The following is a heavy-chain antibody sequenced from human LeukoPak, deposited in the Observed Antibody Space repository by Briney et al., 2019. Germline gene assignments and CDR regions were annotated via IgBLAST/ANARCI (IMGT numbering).Heavy chain of an antibody. CDR2: IYYTGVT. Sequence: RPSETLSLTCTVSGGPLTISYWSWIRQPPGRGLEWVGYIYYTGVTNYHPSLAGRVSMSLDMSKNLISLNLDSVTAADTAVYYCVRGERCGGDCSSRQQWGQGTLVPVSS. V-gene: IGHV4-59*13. CDR1: GGPLTISY. CDR3: VRGERCGGDCSSRQQ. D-gene: IGHD2-21*02. J-gene: IGHJ1*01.